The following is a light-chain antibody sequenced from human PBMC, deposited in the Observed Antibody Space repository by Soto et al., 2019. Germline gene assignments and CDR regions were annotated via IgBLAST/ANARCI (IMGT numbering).Light chain of an antibody. Sequence: EIVMTQSPATLSVSPGERATLSCRASQSVSSNLAWYQQKPGQAPRLLIYGASTRATGIPARFSGSGAGTELTLPSSGLQSGDVAVYYCLQYYNWLPRAWTFGRGTKVEIK. CDR1: QSVSSN. V-gene: IGKV3-15*01. CDR3: LQYYNWLPRAWT. J-gene: IGKJ1*01. CDR2: GAS.